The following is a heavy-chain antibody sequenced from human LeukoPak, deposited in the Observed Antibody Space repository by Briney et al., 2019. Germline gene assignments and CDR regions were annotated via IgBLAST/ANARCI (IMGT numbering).Heavy chain of an antibody. CDR2: ISYDGSNK. CDR1: GFTFSSYA. J-gene: IGHJ4*02. CDR3: ARSTYYYGSGSYYLFPFDY. V-gene: IGHV3-30-3*01. D-gene: IGHD3-10*01. Sequence: PGGSLRLSCAASGFTFSSYAMHWVRQAPGKGLEWVAVISYDGSNKYYADSVKGRFTISRDNSRNTLYLQMNSLRAEDTAVYYCARSTYYYGSGSYYLFPFDYWGQGTLVTVSS.